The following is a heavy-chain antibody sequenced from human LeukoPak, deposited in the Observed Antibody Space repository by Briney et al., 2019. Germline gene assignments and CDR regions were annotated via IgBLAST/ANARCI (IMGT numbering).Heavy chain of an antibody. CDR2: IYYSGST. J-gene: IGHJ5*02. CDR3: ARPRRPTLFGVVDPNWFDP. D-gene: IGHD3-3*01. CDR1: GGSISSSDYY. V-gene: IGHV4-61*05. Sequence: PSETLSLTCTVSGGSISSSDYYWGWVRQPPGKGLEWIGYIYYSGSTNYNPSLKSRVTISVDTSKNQFSLKLSSVTAADTAVYYCARPRRPTLFGVVDPNWFDPWGQGTLVTVSS.